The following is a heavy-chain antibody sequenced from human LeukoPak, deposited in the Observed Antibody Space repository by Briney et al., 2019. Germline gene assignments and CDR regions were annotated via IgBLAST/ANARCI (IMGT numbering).Heavy chain of an antibody. J-gene: IGHJ4*02. D-gene: IGHD3-10*01. Sequence: SVKVSCKTFEGTYNHHGITWLRQAPGHGLEWMGRVIPILGQVAYAQKFQGRVTITADKSTTSIYLELRGLTSEDTAVYYCARDSAGHPDYWGQGTPVIVSS. CDR1: EGTYNHHG. V-gene: IGHV1-69*04. CDR3: ARDSAGHPDY. CDR2: VIPILGQV.